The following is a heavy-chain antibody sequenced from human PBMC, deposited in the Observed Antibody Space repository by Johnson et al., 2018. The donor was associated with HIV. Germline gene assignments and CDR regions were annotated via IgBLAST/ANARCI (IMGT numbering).Heavy chain of an antibody. CDR1: GFTFSSYW. D-gene: IGHD7-27*01. Sequence: MLLVESGGGLVQPGGSLRLSCAASGFTFSSYWMSWVRQAPGKGLEWVSVIYSGGSTYYADSVKGRFTISRDNSKNTLYLQMNSLRAEDTAVYYCARDGDNPRIWGQGTMVTVSS. CDR2: IYSGGST. J-gene: IGHJ3*02. CDR3: ARDGDNPRI. V-gene: IGHV3-66*01.